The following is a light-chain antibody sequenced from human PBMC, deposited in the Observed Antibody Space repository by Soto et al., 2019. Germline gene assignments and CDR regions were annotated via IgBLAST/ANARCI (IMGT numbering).Light chain of an antibody. Sequence: EIVMTQSPATLSVSPGERATLSCRASQSVNSNLAWYQQKPGQAPRLLIYGASPRAPGIPARFSGSGSGTEFTLTISSLQSEDFAVYYCQQYNDWPRTFGPGTKVEIK. J-gene: IGKJ1*01. CDR3: QQYNDWPRT. V-gene: IGKV3-15*01. CDR1: QSVNSN. CDR2: GAS.